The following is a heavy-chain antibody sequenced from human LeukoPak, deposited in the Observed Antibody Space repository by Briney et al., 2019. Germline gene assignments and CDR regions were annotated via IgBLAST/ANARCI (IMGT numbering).Heavy chain of an antibody. V-gene: IGHV4-61*01. Sequence: SETLSLTCTVSGDSVSGISFYWNWLRQPPGKGLEWIGFVHYSGSTNYNPSLKSRATISVDTSKNQFSLRLDSVTAADTAVYYCARRCLAGDCYKYWGQGTLVTVSS. J-gene: IGHJ4*02. CDR1: GDSVSGISFY. CDR2: VHYSGST. CDR3: ARRCLAGDCYKY. D-gene: IGHD2-21*02.